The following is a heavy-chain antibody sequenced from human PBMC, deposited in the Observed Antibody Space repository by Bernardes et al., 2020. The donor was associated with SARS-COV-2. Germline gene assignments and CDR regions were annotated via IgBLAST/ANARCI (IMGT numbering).Heavy chain of an antibody. D-gene: IGHD3-10*01. J-gene: IGHJ4*02. V-gene: IGHV1-2*02. CDR1: GYIFDDYY. CDR2: ISPHTDGR. Sequence: ASVKVSCKPSGYIFDDYYIHWVRQAPGQGLEWMGWISPHTDGRNYAQKFQGRVTLTWDTSITTAHMELNGLTFDDTAIYFCARQDGYGSGSYADYWGQGTQVTVSS. CDR3: ARQDGYGSGSYADY.